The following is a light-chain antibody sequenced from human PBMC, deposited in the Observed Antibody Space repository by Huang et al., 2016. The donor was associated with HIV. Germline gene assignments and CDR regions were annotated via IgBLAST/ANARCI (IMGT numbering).Light chain of an antibody. Sequence: AIQLNQSPSFLSASVGDRVTITCRASQDINDALGWYQQKPGKPPKVLIYDASSLESGVPSRFSGSGSGADFTLTIISLQPEDFATYYCQQFKNYPLTFGGGTKVEVK. CDR1: QDINDA. CDR2: DAS. CDR3: QQFKNYPLT. V-gene: IGKV1D-13*01. J-gene: IGKJ4*01.